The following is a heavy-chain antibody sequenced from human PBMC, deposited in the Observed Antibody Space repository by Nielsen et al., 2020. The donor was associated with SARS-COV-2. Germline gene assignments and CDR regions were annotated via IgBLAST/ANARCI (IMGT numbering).Heavy chain of an antibody. CDR3: ARESDPFIAVAVTSYYYGMDV. D-gene: IGHD6-19*01. CDR2: IDSGGTST. J-gene: IGHJ6*02. V-gene: IGHV3-74*01. Sequence: GESLKISCAASGFTFSSYWMQWVRQAPGKGLVWVSRIDSGGTSTSNAGSVKGRFTISRDNAKNTLYLQMNSLRAEDTAVYYCARESDPFIAVAVTSYYYGMDVWGPGTTVAVSS. CDR1: GFTFSSYW.